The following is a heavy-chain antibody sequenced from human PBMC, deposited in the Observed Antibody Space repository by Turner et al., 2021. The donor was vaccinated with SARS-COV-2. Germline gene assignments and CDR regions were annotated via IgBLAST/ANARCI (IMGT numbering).Heavy chain of an antibody. D-gene: IGHD2-15*01. CDR3: ARGDCSGGICYDLDY. CDR2: MNPNSGNP. CDR1: GYTFTSYD. Sequence: QVQLVQSGAEVKKHASSVKVSCKASGYTFTSYDINWVRQATGQGLEWMGWMNPNSGNPGYAQKFQGRVTMTRNTSISTAYMELSSLRSEDTAVYYCARGDCSGGICYDLDYWGQGTLVTVSS. V-gene: IGHV1-8*01. J-gene: IGHJ4*02.